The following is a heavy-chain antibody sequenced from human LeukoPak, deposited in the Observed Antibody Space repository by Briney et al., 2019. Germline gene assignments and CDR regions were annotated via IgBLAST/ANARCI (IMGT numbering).Heavy chain of an antibody. CDR2: TSDRGDYT. J-gene: IGHJ6*02. V-gene: IGHV3-23*01. Sequence: GVLRLSCAASGFTFTSYSMSWVRQAPGKGLEWVSGTSDRGDYTYYADSVKGRFTISRDNSKNTLYLQMSSLRAEDTAAYYCAKGRGYMRVYYGLDVWGQGTTVTVS. D-gene: IGHD3-16*02. CDR1: GFTFTSYS. CDR3: AKGRGYMRVYYGLDV.